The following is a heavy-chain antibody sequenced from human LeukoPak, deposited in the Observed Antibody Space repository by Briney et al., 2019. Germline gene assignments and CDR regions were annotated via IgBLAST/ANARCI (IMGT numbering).Heavy chain of an antibody. D-gene: IGHD3-22*01. V-gene: IGHV1-2*02. CDR1: GYTFTGYY. CDR2: INPNSGGT. J-gene: IGHJ4*02. Sequence: ASVKVSCKASGYTFTGYYMHWVRQAPGQGLEWMGWINPNSGGTNYAQKFQGRVTMTRDTSISTAYMELSRLRSDDTAVHYCARDLYRIVVVPHYFDYWGQGTLVTVSS. CDR3: ARDLYRIVVVPHYFDY.